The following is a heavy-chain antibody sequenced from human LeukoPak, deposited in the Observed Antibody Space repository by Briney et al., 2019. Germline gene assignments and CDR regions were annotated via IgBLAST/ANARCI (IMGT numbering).Heavy chain of an antibody. V-gene: IGHV3-21*01. J-gene: IGHJ3*02. CDR3: SRDLRYCSSASCSENGAFDI. CDR2: ISSSGSFI. Sequence: GGSLRLSCAASGFTFSSYSMNWVRQAPGEGLEWVSSISSSGSFIYYADSVKGRFTISRDNARNSLFLQMNSLRAEDTAVYYCSRDLRYCSSASCSENGAFDIWGQGTMVTVSS. CDR1: GFTFSSYS. D-gene: IGHD2-2*01.